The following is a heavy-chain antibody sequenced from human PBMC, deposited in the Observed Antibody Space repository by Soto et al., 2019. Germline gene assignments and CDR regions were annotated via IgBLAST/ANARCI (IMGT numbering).Heavy chain of an antibody. CDR2: ISASGGTT. CDR3: AKCNGFPYYFDY. V-gene: IGHV3-23*01. Sequence: GGSLRLSCAASGFTFSTSAVSWVRQAPGKGLEWVSGISASGGTTDYVDSVQGRFTISRDNSKNTLYLQMSSLRAEDTAVYYCAKCNGFPYYFDYWGQGSLVTAPQ. J-gene: IGHJ4*02. CDR1: GFTFSTSA. D-gene: IGHD2-8*01.